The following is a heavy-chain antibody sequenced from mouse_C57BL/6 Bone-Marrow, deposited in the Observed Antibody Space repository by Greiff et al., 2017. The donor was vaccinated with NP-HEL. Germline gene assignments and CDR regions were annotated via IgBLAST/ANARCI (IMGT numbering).Heavy chain of an antibody. V-gene: IGHV1-82*01. CDR1: GYAFSSSW. Sequence: VQRVESGPELVKPGASVKISCKASGYAFSSSWMNWVKQRPGKGLEWIGRIYPGDGDTNYNGKFKGKATLTADKSSSTAYMQLSSLTSEDSAVYFCARSPFLCYDGYYERAMDYWGQGTSVTVSS. J-gene: IGHJ4*01. CDR2: IYPGDGDT. CDR3: ARSPFLCYDGYYERAMDY. D-gene: IGHD2-3*01.